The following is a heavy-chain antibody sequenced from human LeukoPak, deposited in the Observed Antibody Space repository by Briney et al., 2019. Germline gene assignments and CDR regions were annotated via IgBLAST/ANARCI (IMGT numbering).Heavy chain of an antibody. V-gene: IGHV4-38-2*01. CDR3: ASPSTGIAAAGHGVFDY. CDR1: GYSISSGYY. Sequence: SETLSLTCAVSGYSISSGYYWGWIRQSPGKGLEWIGRIYHSGSTYYNPSLKSRVTISVDTSKNQFSLKLSSVTAADTAVYYCASPSTGIAAAGHGVFDYWGQGTLVTVSS. J-gene: IGHJ4*02. D-gene: IGHD6-13*01. CDR2: IYHSGST.